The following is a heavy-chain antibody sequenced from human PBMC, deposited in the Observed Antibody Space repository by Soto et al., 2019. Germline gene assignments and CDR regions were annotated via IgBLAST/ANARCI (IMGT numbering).Heavy chain of an antibody. V-gene: IGHV1-46*01. CDR3: AKDSNKYSSSLRGRYFDS. J-gene: IGHJ4*02. CDR1: GYTFTNYY. CDR2: INPKTGTT. Sequence: QVQLVQSGAEVKKPGASVKVSCKASGYTFTNYYIHWVRQAPGQGLEWVGLINPKTGTTNDAPKFQGRVTMTSDTSTSTAYMELSSLRSEDTAVFYCAKDSNKYSSSLRGRYFDSWGQGTLVTVSS. D-gene: IGHD4-4*01.